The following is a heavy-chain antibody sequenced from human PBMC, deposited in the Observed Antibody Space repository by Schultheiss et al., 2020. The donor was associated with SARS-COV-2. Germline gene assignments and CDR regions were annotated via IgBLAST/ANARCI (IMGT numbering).Heavy chain of an antibody. J-gene: IGHJ5*02. CDR3: AKSGPFLEWLFRPGWFVP. Sequence: GGSLRLSCAASGFSFSSYGMSWVRQAPGKGLEWVAVISYDGSNKYYADSVKGRFTISRDNSKNTLYLQMNSLRAEDTAVYYCAKSGPFLEWLFRPGWFVPWGQGTLVTVSS. D-gene: IGHD3-3*02. V-gene: IGHV3-30*18. CDR1: GFSFSSYG. CDR2: ISYDGSNK.